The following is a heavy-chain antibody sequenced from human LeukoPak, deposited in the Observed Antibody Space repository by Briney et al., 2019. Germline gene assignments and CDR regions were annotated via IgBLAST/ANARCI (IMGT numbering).Heavy chain of an antibody. V-gene: IGHV3-7*01. CDR1: GFTFSSYW. Sequence: GGSLRLSCAASGFTFSSYWMSWVRQAPGKGLVWVANVKQDGSERYYVGSVRGRFTISRDNAKNSLYLQTNSLRAEDTAVYYCAREGAYYLDSWGQGTLVAVSS. J-gene: IGHJ4*02. CDR3: AREGAYYLDS. CDR2: VKQDGSER. D-gene: IGHD4/OR15-4a*01.